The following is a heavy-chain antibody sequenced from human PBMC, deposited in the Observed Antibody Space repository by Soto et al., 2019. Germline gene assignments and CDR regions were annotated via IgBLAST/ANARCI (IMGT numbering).Heavy chain of an antibody. J-gene: IGHJ4*02. V-gene: IGHV1-69*01. Sequence: QVQMVPSWAEVNKTRSSVKVACKASGGTFSTSSISWVLQAHGQGLEWMGGIIPLFGTAKYAQNFQGRITITADASTTTAYMELRSLIFQYTAVYYCARVVHYDSIGDYYFYWGQGPLVTVSS. D-gene: IGHD3-22*01. CDR3: ARVVHYDSIGDYYFY. CDR2: IIPLFGTA. CDR1: GGTFSTSS.